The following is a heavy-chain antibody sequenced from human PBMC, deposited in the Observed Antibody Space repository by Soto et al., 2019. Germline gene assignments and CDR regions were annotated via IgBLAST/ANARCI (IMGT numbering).Heavy chain of an antibody. J-gene: IGHJ3*01. V-gene: IGHV3-23*01. Sequence: HPGGSLRLSCAASGFTFNNYAMSWVRQAPGKGLEWVSTISGSGVGTYYADSVEGRFTISRDNSKNTLYLQMNSLRVEDTAVYYCAKQGYSYVTHAFDVWGQGTMVTVSS. CDR2: ISGSGVGT. CDR1: GFTFNNYA. D-gene: IGHD5-18*01. CDR3: AKQGYSYVTHAFDV.